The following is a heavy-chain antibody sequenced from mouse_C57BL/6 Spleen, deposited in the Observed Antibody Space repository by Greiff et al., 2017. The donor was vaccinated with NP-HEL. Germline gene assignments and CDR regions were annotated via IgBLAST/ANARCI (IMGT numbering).Heavy chain of an antibody. CDR3: ARQHYYGNYDYFDY. D-gene: IGHD2-1*01. V-gene: IGHV5-17*01. Sequence: EVMLVESGGGLVKPGGSLKLSCAASGFTFSDYGMHWVRQAPEKGLEWVAYISSGSSTIYYADTVKGRFTISRDNAKNTLFLQMTSLRSEDTAMYYCARQHYYGNYDYFDYWGQGTTLTVSS. CDR1: GFTFSDYG. CDR2: ISSGSSTI. J-gene: IGHJ2*01.